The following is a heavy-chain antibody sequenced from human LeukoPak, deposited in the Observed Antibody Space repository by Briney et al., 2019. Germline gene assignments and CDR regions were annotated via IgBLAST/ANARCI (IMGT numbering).Heavy chain of an antibody. CDR2: IYYSGST. CDR3: ARHTYYDFWSGYQVLYFDY. V-gene: IGHV4-39*01. Sequence: PSEXXXXXCTVXGGSISSSSYYWGWLRQPPGTGREWVGSIYYSGSTYYNPSLKSRVTISVDTSKNQFSLKLSSVTAADTAVYYCARHTYYDFWSGYQVLYFDYWGQGTLVTVSS. J-gene: IGHJ4*02. CDR1: GGSISSSSYY. D-gene: IGHD3-3*01.